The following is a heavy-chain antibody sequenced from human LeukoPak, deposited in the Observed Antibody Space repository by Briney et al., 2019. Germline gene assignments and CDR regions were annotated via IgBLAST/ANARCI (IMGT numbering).Heavy chain of an antibody. J-gene: IGHJ3*02. Sequence: ASVKVSCKASGGTFSSYAISWVRQAPGQGLEWMGGIIPIFGTANYAQKFQVRVTITADESTSTAYMELSSLRSEDTAVYYCARERMNAFDIWGQGTMVTVSS. D-gene: IGHD2-15*01. V-gene: IGHV1-69*13. CDR2: IIPIFGTA. CDR3: ARERMNAFDI. CDR1: GGTFSSYA.